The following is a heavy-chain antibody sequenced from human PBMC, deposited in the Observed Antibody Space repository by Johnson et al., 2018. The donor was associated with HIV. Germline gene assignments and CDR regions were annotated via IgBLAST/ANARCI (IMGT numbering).Heavy chain of an antibody. CDR2: IGYDGSDK. CDR3: ARLPSGYNRDTFNI. CDR1: GFTFSSYA. D-gene: IGHD5-18*01. Sequence: QVQLVESGGGVVQPGRSLRLSCAASGFTFSSYAMHWVRQAPGKGLEWVAVIGYDGSDKYYADYVKGRVTISRDNPKNTLYLQMNSLRAEDTAVYYCARLPSGYNRDTFNIWGQGTMVTVSS. J-gene: IGHJ3*02. V-gene: IGHV3-30*04.